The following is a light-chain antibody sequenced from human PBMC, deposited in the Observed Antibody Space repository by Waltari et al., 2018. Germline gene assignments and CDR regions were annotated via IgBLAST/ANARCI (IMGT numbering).Light chain of an antibody. V-gene: IGKV4-1*01. CDR2: WAS. CDR3: HQYYNIPLT. Sequence: DIVMTQSPDSLALSLGERATINFQYSRNLLYNSNNKNYVAWYQQKPKHPPKLLIYWASMREPGVPERFSGSGSGTNFTLTISSLQAEDVAIYFCHQYYNIPLTVGGGTRV. CDR1: RNLLYNSNNKNY. J-gene: IGKJ4*01.